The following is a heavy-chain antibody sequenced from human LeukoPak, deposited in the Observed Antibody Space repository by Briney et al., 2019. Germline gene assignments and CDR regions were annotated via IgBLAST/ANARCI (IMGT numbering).Heavy chain of an antibody. CDR2: IKHDGSEK. CDR3: ARDSGHTGYDLLDY. V-gene: IGHV3-7*01. Sequence: GGSLRLSCADSGFTFNSYWMGWVRQTPGKGLEWVANIKHDGSEKYYEDSVEGRFTISRDNAKNSLFLQMNSLRAEDTAVYYCARDSGHTGYDLLDYWGQGTLVTVSS. J-gene: IGHJ4*02. D-gene: IGHD5-12*01. CDR1: GFTFNSYW.